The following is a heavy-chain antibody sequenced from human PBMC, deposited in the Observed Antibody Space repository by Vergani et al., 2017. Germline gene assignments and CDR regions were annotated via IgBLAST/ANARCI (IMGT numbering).Heavy chain of an antibody. D-gene: IGHD6-19*01. Sequence: EVQLVESGGGLVKPGGSLRLSCAASGFTFSSYSMNWVRQAPGKGLEWVSSISSSSSYIYYADSVKGRFTISRDNAKNSLYLQMNSLRAEDTAVYYCARCRARSGWYNWFDPWGQGTLVTVSS. CDR2: ISSSSSYI. CDR3: ARCRARSGWYNWFDP. CDR1: GFTFSSYS. V-gene: IGHV3-21*01. J-gene: IGHJ5*02.